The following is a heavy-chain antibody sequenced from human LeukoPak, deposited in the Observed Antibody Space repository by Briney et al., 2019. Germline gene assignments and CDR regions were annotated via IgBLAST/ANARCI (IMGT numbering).Heavy chain of an antibody. CDR1: GGSISPYY. D-gene: IGHD5-12*01. Sequence: TSETLSLTCTVSGGSISPYYWSWIRQPPGKGLEWIGYIYSSANTNYNPSLKGRVTMSVDTSKNQFSLTLSSVTAADTAVYYCASSIVATITSFDYWGQGTLVTVSS. J-gene: IGHJ4*02. CDR2: IYSSANT. CDR3: ASSIVATITSFDY. V-gene: IGHV4-59*08.